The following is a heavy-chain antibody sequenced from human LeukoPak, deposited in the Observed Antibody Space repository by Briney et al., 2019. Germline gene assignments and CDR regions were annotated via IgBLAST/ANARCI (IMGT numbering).Heavy chain of an antibody. J-gene: IGHJ3*02. D-gene: IGHD3-22*01. CDR3: ARLQRVTMNAFDI. CDR1: GGSISSSNW. V-gene: IGHV4-4*02. CDR2: IYHSGST. Sequence: SGTLSLTCAVSGGSISSSNWWSWVRRPPGKGLEWIGEIYHSGSTNYNPSLKSRVTISIAKSKNQFSLKLNSVTAADTAVYYCARLQRVTMNAFDIWGQGTMVTVSS.